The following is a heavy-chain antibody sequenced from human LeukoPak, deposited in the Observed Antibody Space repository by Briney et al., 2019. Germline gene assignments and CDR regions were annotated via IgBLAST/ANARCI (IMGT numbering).Heavy chain of an antibody. CDR1: GFTFSSYS. J-gene: IGHJ4*02. D-gene: IGHD6-19*01. V-gene: IGHV3-48*01. CDR3: AKVGVGSGWYGFDY. CDR2: ISSSSSTI. Sequence: HTGGSLRLSCAASGFTFSSYSMNWVRQAPGKGLEWVSYISSSSSTIYYADSVKGRFTISRDNAKNSLYLQMNSLRAEDTAVYYCAKVGVGSGWYGFDYWGQGTLVTVSS.